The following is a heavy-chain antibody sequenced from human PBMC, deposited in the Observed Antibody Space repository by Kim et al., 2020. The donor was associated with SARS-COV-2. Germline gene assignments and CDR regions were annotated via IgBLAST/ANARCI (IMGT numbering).Heavy chain of an antibody. CDR2: IGGSGEST. D-gene: IGHD3-3*01. CDR3: AKVPRVFWSGYSSSVLDY. V-gene: IGHV3-23*01. CDR1: GFTFRSSA. Sequence: GGSLRLSCVASGFTFRSSAMTWVRQAPGKGLEWVSAIGGSGESTYYADAVKGRFTISRDDSKNTLYLQMNSLRADDTALYYCAKVPRVFWSGYSSSVLDYGGQGSLVTVTS. J-gene: IGHJ4*02.